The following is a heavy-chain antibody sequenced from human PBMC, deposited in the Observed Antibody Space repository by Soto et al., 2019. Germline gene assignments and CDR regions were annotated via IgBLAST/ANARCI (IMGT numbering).Heavy chain of an antibody. CDR3: ARGHHSGYDHFDY. CDR2: IYYSGST. J-gene: IGHJ4*02. D-gene: IGHD5-12*01. Sequence: QVQLQESGPGLVKPSQTLSLTCTVSGGSISSGVYYWSWIRQHPGKGLEWIGYIYYSGSTYYNPSLKSRVTISVDTSENQFSLKLSSVTAADTAVYHCARGHHSGYDHFDYWGQGILVTVSS. CDR1: GGSISSGVYY. V-gene: IGHV4-31*03.